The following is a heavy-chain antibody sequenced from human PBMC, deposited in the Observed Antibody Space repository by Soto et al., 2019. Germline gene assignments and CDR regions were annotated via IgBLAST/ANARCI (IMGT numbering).Heavy chain of an antibody. D-gene: IGHD3-16*01. V-gene: IGHV1-69*13. CDR3: ARGFLGDPHNFVDSVGY. Sequence: GASVKVSCKTSGGTYSSLAISWVRQAPGQGLECMGGIIPFFGTANYAQNFQGRITITAEESTSTVYLELSSLRSDDTAMYYCARGFLGDPHNFVDSVGYWGGGILVSVAS. J-gene: IGHJ4*02. CDR1: GGTYSSLA. CDR2: IIPFFGTA.